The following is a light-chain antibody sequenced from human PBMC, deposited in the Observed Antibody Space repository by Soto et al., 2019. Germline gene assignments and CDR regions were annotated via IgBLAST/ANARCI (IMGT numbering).Light chain of an antibody. CDR1: SSDVGSYNL. Sequence: QSALTQPASVSGSPGQSITISCTGTSSDVGSYNLVSWYQQHPGNAPKLMIYEGNKRPSGVSNRFSGSKSANTASLTISGLQTEDEDDYYCCSSAGTNTFVFGTGTQLTVL. CDR2: EGN. CDR3: CSSAGTNTFV. J-gene: IGLJ1*01. V-gene: IGLV2-23*01.